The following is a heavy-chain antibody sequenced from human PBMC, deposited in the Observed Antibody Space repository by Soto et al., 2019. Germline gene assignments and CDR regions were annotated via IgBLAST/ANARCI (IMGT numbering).Heavy chain of an antibody. CDR3: TTTWGGYITYYFDY. V-gene: IGHV3-15*07. CDR2: IKSKTDGGTT. CDR1: GFTFSNAW. J-gene: IGHJ4*02. D-gene: IGHD3-3*01. Sequence: EVQLVESGGGLVKPGGSLRLSCAASGFTFSNAWMNWVRQAPGKGLEWVGRIKSKTDGGTTDYAAPVKGRFTISRDDSKNTLYLQMNSLKTEDTAMYYCTTTWGGYITYYFDYWGQGTLVTVSS.